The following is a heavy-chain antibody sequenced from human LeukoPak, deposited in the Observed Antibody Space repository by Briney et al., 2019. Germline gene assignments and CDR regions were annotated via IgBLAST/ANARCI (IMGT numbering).Heavy chain of an antibody. CDR2: TYRRSKWNN. Sequence: PSQTLSLTCAISGDSVSSNSVTWNWIRQSPSRGLEWLGRTYRRSKWNNDYAVSVKSRITIIPDTSKNQFSLQLRSVTPEDTAVYYCAREHSRGTIFGVAIIMDVWGQGTTVTVSS. CDR1: GDSVSSNSVT. J-gene: IGHJ6*02. CDR3: AREHSRGTIFGVAIIMDV. D-gene: IGHD3-3*01. V-gene: IGHV6-1*01.